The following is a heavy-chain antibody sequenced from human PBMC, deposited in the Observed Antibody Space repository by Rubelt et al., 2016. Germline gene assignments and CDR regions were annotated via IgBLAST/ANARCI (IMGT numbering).Heavy chain of an antibody. D-gene: IGHD5-12*01. CDR3: ARLSGSGSEPIDC. V-gene: IGHV4-4*07. Sequence: QLQLQESGPGLVKPSETLSLTCTVSGGSVSSHNWSWIRQPAGKGLEWIGLIYTSGNTNYSPSLKTRVTLSVDTSKNQFSLNLYSVTAADTAVYYWARLSGSGSEPIDCWGQGTLVTVSS. CDR1: GGSVSSHN. CDR2: IYTSGNT. J-gene: IGHJ4*02.